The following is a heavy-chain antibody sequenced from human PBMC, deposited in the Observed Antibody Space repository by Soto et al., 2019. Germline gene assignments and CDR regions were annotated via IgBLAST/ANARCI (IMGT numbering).Heavy chain of an antibody. CDR2: IYSGGST. D-gene: IGHD5-18*01. J-gene: IGHJ4*02. CDR3: AGIRPPLY. V-gene: IGHV3-66*01. Sequence: EVQLVESGGGLVQPGGSLRLSCAVSGFTVRSNYTSWVRQAPGKGLEWVSIIYSGGSTYYADSVKGRFTISRDNSKNTLYLQMNSLRAEDTAVYYCAGIRPPLYWGQGTLVTVSS. CDR1: GFTVRSNY.